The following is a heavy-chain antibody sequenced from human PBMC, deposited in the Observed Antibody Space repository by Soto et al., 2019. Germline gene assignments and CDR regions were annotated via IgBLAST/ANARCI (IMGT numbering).Heavy chain of an antibody. J-gene: IGHJ3*02. Sequence: QVQLQESGPGLVKPSQTLSLTCTVSGGSISSGGYYWSWIRQHPGKGLEWIGYIYYSGSTYYNPYLKSRVTISVDTSKNQFSLKLSSVTAADTAVYYCARGDHYDFWSGFNDAFDIWGQGTMVTVSS. D-gene: IGHD3-3*01. CDR2: IYYSGST. CDR3: ARGDHYDFWSGFNDAFDI. CDR1: GGSISSGGYY. V-gene: IGHV4-31*03.